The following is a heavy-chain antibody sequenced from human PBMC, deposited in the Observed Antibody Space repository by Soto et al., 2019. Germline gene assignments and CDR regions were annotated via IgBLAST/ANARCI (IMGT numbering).Heavy chain of an antibody. CDR3: AKDTASPFHL. V-gene: IGHV3-53*01. D-gene: IGHD2-21*02. J-gene: IGHJ1*01. Sequence: EVQLVESGGGLSQPGGSLRLSCAATGLTVSSYQLNWVRQSTGKGLEWVSIIDSAGKIYYADSVKGRITNSRDNLKHTLHRQMNSLRDEDTAVYYCAKDTASPFHLWGQGNLVTVS. CDR2: IDSAGKI. CDR1: GLTVSSYQ.